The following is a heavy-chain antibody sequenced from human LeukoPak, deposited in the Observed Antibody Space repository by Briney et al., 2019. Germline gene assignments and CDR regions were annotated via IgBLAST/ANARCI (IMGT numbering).Heavy chain of an antibody. CDR3: ARGNPRLDAFDI. J-gene: IGHJ3*02. CDR1: GYTFTSYA. CDR2: INAGNGNT. D-gene: IGHD6-19*01. Sequence: ASVKVSCKASGYTFTSYALYWVRQAPGQRLEWMGWINAGNGNTKYSQKFQGRVTITRDTSASTAYMELSSLRSEDTAVYYCARGNPRLDAFDIWGQGTMVTVSS. V-gene: IGHV1-3*01.